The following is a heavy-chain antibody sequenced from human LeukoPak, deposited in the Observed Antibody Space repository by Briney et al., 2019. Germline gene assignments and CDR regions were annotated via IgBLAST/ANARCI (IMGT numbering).Heavy chain of an antibody. Sequence: GRSLRLSCAASGFTFSNYSTYWVRQAPGKGLEWVAVISYDGSNKYYADSVKGRFTISIDNSKNTLYLQMIGLRAEDTAVYYCARDSRISRSHYYGMDVWGQGTTVTVSS. CDR2: ISYDGSNK. V-gene: IGHV3-30-3*01. J-gene: IGHJ6*02. CDR3: ARDSRISRSHYYGMDV. D-gene: IGHD2/OR15-2a*01. CDR1: GFTFSNYS.